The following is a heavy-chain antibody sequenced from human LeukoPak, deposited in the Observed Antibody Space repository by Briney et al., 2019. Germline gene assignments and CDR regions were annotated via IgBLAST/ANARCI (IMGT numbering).Heavy chain of an antibody. V-gene: IGHV1-69*13. CDR1: GGTFSSYA. Sequence: SVKVSCKASGGTFSSYAISWVRQAPGQGLEWMGGIIPIFGTANYAQKFQGRVTITADESTSTAYMELSSLRAEDTAVYYCARPTRSREHAFDIWGQGTMVTVSS. D-gene: IGHD1-26*01. CDR3: ARPTRSREHAFDI. J-gene: IGHJ3*02. CDR2: IIPIFGTA.